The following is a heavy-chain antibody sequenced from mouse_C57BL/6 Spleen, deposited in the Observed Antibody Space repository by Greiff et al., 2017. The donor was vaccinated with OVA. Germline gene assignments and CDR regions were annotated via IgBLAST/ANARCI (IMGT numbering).Heavy chain of an antibody. CDR3: AREGDYYYAMDY. CDR1: GYTFTSYW. Sequence: VQLQQPGAELVKPGASVKMSCKASGYTFTSYWITWVKQRPGQGLEWIGDIYPGSGSTNYNEKFKSKATLTVDTSSSTAYMKLSNLTSEDSAVYYCAREGDYYYAMDYWGQGTSVTVSS. CDR2: IYPGSGST. V-gene: IGHV1-55*01. J-gene: IGHJ4*01.